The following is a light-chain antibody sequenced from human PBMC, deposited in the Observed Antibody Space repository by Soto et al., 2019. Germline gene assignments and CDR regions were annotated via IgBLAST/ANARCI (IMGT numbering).Light chain of an antibody. CDR1: QSVSSSY. CDR3: QQYDSSPLT. CDR2: GAS. J-gene: IGKJ4*01. Sequence: EIVLTQSPGTLSLSPGERATLSCRASQSVSSSYLAWHQQKPGHAPRLLIYGASSRATGIPDRFSGSGSGTDFTLTISRLEPEDFAVYYCQQYDSSPLTFGGGTKVEIK. V-gene: IGKV3-20*01.